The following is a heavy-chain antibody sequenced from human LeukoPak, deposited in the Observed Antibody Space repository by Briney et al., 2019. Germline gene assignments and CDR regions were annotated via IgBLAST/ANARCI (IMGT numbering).Heavy chain of an antibody. Sequence: GASVKVSCKASGYTFTSYYMHWVRQAPGQGLEWMGIINPSGGSTSYAQKFQGRVTMTRDTSTSTVYIELRSLTSDDTAAYYCAREWWGYDVLTGDNWFDPWGQGTLVTVSS. V-gene: IGHV1-46*01. CDR1: GYTFTSYY. D-gene: IGHD3-9*01. CDR2: INPSGGST. CDR3: AREWWGYDVLTGDNWFDP. J-gene: IGHJ5*02.